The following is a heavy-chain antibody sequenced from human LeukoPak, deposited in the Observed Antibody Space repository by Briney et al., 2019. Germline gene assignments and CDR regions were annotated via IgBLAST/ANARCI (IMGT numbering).Heavy chain of an antibody. CDR2: IYYSGST. CDR1: GGSISSSSYY. CDR3: ARDRDAYTGIAAAGTWGYYYGMDV. J-gene: IGHJ6*02. D-gene: IGHD6-13*01. V-gene: IGHV4-39*07. Sequence: SETLSLTCTVSGGSISSSSYYWGWIRQPPGKGLEWIGSIYYSGSTYYNPSLKSRVTISVDTSKNQFSLKLSSVTAADTAVYYCARDRDAYTGIAAAGTWGYYYGMDVWGQGTTVTVSS.